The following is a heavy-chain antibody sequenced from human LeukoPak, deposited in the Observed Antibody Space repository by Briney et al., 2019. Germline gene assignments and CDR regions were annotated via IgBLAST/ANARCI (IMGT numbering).Heavy chain of an antibody. D-gene: IGHD4-23*01. V-gene: IGHV3-11*04. CDR2: ISSSGSTI. Sequence: PGGSLRLSCAASGFTVSSNYMSWVRQAPGKGLEWVSYISSSGSTIYYADSVKGRFTISRDNAKNSLYLQMNSLRAEDTAVYYCAREGGNSEYYFDYWGQGTLVTVSS. CDR1: GFTVSSNY. J-gene: IGHJ4*02. CDR3: AREGGNSEYYFDY.